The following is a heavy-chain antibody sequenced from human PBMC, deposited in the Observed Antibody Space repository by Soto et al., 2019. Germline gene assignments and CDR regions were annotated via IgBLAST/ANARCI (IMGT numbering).Heavy chain of an antibody. D-gene: IGHD6-6*01. Sequence: QVQLVQSGAEVKKPGASVKVSCKASGYTFTSYYMHWVRQAPGQGLEWMGIINPSGGSTSYAQKVQGRVTMTRDTSTSTVYMELSSLRSEDTAVYYCARVKSSSPYYYYYYGMDVWGQGTTVTVSS. V-gene: IGHV1-46*01. J-gene: IGHJ6*02. CDR3: ARVKSSSPYYYYYYGMDV. CDR1: GYTFTSYY. CDR2: INPSGGST.